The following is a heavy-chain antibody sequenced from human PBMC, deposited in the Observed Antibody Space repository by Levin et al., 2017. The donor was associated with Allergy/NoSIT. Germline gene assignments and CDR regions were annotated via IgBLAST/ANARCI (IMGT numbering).Heavy chain of an antibody. J-gene: IGHJ6*02. Sequence: GGSLRLSCAASGFTFSSYAMHWVRQAPGKGLEWVAVISYDGSNKYYADSVKGRFTISRDNSKNTLYLQMNSLRAEDTAVYYCARDRVSLWFGESGWGVPYYYYGMDVWGQGTTVTVSS. D-gene: IGHD3-10*01. V-gene: IGHV3-30*04. CDR1: GFTFSSYA. CDR3: ARDRVSLWFGESGWGVPYYYYGMDV. CDR2: ISYDGSNK.